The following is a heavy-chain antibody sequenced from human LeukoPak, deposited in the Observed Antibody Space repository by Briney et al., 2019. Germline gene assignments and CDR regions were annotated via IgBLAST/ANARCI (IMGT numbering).Heavy chain of an antibody. CDR2: IYHSGST. CDR3: ARGWWFYSYNWFDP. J-gene: IGHJ5*02. D-gene: IGHD2-15*01. Sequence: SETLSLTCAVSGGSISSGGYSWSWIRQPPGKGLEWIGYIYHSGSTYYNPSLKSRVTISVDRSKNQFSLKLSSVTAADTAVYYCARGWWFYSYNWFDPWGQGTLVTVSS. CDR1: GGSISSGGYS. V-gene: IGHV4-30-2*01.